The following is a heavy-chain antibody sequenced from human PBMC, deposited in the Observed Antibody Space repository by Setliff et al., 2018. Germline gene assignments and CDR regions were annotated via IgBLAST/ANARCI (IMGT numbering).Heavy chain of an antibody. CDR3: ARGPRYSGSYYVNY. V-gene: IGHV4-4*02. CDR2: IYHSGST. D-gene: IGHD1-26*01. J-gene: IGHJ4*02. CDR1: GGSISSSNW. Sequence: PSETLSLTCAVSGGSISSSNWWSWVRQPPGKGLEWIGEIYHSGSTNYNPSLKSRVTISVDTSKNQSSLKLSSVTAADTAVYYCARGPRYSGSYYVNYWGQGTLVTVSS.